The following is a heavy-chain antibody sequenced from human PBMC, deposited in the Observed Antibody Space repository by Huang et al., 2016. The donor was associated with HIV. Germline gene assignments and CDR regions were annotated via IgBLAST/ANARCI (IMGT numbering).Heavy chain of an antibody. CDR2: IYYSGRP. CDR1: GGSINSGGYY. CDR3: ARVGLQYNPDLCYFDY. J-gene: IGHJ4*02. Sequence: QVQLQESGPGLVKPSQTLSLTCTVSGGSINSGGYYWNWIRQPPGKGLEWIGYIYYSGRPYYNPSLKSRVTISVDTSKNQFSLKLSSVTAADTAVYYCARVGLQYNPDLCYFDYWGQGSLVTVSS. V-gene: IGHV4-30-4*08. D-gene: IGHD4-4*01.